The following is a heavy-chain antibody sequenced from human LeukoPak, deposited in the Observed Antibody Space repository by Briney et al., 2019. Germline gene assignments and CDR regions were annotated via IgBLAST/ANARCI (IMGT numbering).Heavy chain of an antibody. V-gene: IGHV4-59*08. CDR1: GGSMNGYY. CDR3: ARSPPRHDFWSGYSMDV. Sequence: PSEALSLTCTVSGGSMNGYYWSWIRQSPGKGLEWIGYIYYSGSTSYNPSLQSRVTISVDTSKNQFSLKLTSVTAADTAVYYCARSPPRHDFWSGYSMDVWGRGTTVTVSS. J-gene: IGHJ6*02. D-gene: IGHD3-3*01. CDR2: IYYSGST.